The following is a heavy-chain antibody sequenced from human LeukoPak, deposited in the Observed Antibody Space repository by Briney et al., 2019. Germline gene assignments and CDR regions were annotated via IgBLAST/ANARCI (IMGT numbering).Heavy chain of an antibody. CDR3: AKFEGALLGNYYMDV. J-gene: IGHJ6*03. CDR2: ISGGGDNT. Sequence: GPPLSLSCAVSGFPFSVFAMSWVRQAPGKGLGWVSTISGGGDNTYFAASVKGRFTISRDNSKNTLFLQMVSLRAEDTAVYYCAKFEGALLGNYYMDVWGKGTTVTVSS. CDR1: GFPFSVFA. V-gene: IGHV3-23*01.